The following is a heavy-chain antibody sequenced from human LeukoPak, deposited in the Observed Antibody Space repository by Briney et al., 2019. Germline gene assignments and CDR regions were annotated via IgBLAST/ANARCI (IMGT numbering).Heavy chain of an antibody. J-gene: IGHJ3*02. V-gene: IGHV3-66*01. Sequence: GGSLRLSCAASGFTFSSYAMSWVRQAPGKGLEWVSVIYSGGSTYYADSVKGRFTISRDNSKNTLYLQMNSLRAEDTAVYYCAREDSSGYYYSWGAFDIWGQGTMVTVSS. CDR1: GFTFSSYA. D-gene: IGHD3-22*01. CDR3: AREDSSGYYYSWGAFDI. CDR2: IYSGGST.